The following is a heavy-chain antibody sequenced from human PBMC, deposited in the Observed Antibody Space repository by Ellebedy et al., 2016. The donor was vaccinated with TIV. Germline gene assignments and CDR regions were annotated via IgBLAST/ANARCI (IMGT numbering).Heavy chain of an antibody. CDR3: ARTLSGGWLIDY. CDR1: GFSLSTSGMC. D-gene: IGHD6-19*01. CDR2: IDWDDDK. V-gene: IGHV2-70*11. Sequence: SGPTLVKPTQTLTLTCTFSGFSLSTSGMCVSWIRQPPGKALEWLARIDWDDDKYYDGSLRTRLAVSKDTPKNQVVLTMTNMDPVDTATYYCARTLSGGWLIDYWGQGSLVTVSS. J-gene: IGHJ4*02.